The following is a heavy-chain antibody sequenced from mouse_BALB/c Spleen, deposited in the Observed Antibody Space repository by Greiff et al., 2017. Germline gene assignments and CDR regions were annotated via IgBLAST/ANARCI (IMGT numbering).Heavy chain of an antibody. Sequence: QVQLQQSGPELVKPGASVRISCKASGYTFTSYYIHWVKQRPGQGLEWIGWIYPGNVNTKYNEKFKGKATLTADKSSSTAYMQLSSLTSEDSAVYYCTRSGDYYGSSWFAYWGQGTLVTVSA. CDR3: TRSGDYYGSSWFAY. J-gene: IGHJ3*01. V-gene: IGHV1S56*01. CDR2: IYPGNVNT. D-gene: IGHD1-1*01. CDR1: GYTFTSYY.